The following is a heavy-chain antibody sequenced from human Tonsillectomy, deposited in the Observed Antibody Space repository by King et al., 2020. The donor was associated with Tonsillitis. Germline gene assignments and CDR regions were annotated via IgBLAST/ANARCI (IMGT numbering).Heavy chain of an antibody. V-gene: IGHV3-7*01. J-gene: IGHJ5*02. CDR2: IKQDGSEK. CDR3: TSLYYDFWSGYAIDP. CDR1: GFTFSNYW. Sequence: VQLVESGGGLVQPGGSLRLSCAASGFTFSNYWMTWVRQAPGKGLEWVANIKQDGSEKYYVDSVKGRFTITRDNANNSLYLQMNSLRAEDTAVHYCTSLYYDFWSGYAIDPWGQGTLVTVSS. D-gene: IGHD3-3*01.